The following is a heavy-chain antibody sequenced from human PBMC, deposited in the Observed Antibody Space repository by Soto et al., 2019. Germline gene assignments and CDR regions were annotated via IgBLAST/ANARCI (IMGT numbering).Heavy chain of an antibody. Sequence: QITLKESGPTLVKPTQTLTLTCTFSGFSLSTSGVGVGWIRQPPGKALEWLALIYWDDDKHYSPSLKSRLTITKDTSNNPVVHTITNMDPVDTATYCCAHYRIYGYYMYYFDYLGQGTLVTVSS. J-gene: IGHJ4*02. CDR2: IYWDDDK. V-gene: IGHV2-5*02. CDR3: AHYRIYGYYMYYFDY. CDR1: GFSLSTSGVG. D-gene: IGHD4-17*01.